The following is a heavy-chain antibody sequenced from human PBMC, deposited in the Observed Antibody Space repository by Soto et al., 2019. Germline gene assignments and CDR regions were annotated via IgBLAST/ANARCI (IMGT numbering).Heavy chain of an antibody. Sequence: EASVKVSCKASGGTFSSYAISWVRQAPGQGLEWMGGIIPIFGTANYAQKFQGRVTITADESTSTAYMELSSLRSEDTAVYYCGAYYYDSSGYYYRFDYWGQGTLVTVSS. CDR3: GAYYYDSSGYYYRFDY. D-gene: IGHD3-22*01. V-gene: IGHV1-69*13. CDR1: GGTFSSYA. CDR2: IIPIFGTA. J-gene: IGHJ4*02.